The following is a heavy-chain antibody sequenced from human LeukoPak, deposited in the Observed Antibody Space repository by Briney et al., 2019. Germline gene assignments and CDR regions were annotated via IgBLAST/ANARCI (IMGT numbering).Heavy chain of an antibody. CDR2: IYYSGST. Sequence: SETLSLTCTVSGGSIGSSSYYWAWIRQPPGKGLEWIGSIYYSGSTYYNPSLKSRVTIFVETSKNKFSLKVSPVTAADTAVYYCARQTWIELWHFDYWGQGALVTVSS. CDR1: GGSIGSSSYY. J-gene: IGHJ4*02. CDR3: ARQTWIELWHFDY. V-gene: IGHV4-39*01. D-gene: IGHD5-18*01.